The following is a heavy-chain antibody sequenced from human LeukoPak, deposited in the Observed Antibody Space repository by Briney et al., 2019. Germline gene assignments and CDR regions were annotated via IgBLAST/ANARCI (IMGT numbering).Heavy chain of an antibody. V-gene: IGHV4-59*08. D-gene: IGHD1-26*01. CDR3: ARRVSGSLAV. J-gene: IGHJ6*02. Sequence: SETLSLTCAVYGESFSGYYWGWIRQPPGKGLEWIGYIYYSGSTNYNPSLKSRVTISVDTSKNQFSLKLSSVTAADTAVYYCARRVSGSLAVWGQGTTVTVSS. CDR2: IYYSGST. CDR1: GESFSGYY.